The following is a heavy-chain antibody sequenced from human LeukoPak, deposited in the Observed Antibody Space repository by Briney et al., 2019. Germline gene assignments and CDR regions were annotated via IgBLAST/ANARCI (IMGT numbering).Heavy chain of an antibody. J-gene: IGHJ5*02. D-gene: IGHD6-13*01. Sequence: SETLSLTCAVYGGSFSGYYWSWIRQPPGKGLEWIGEINHSGSTNYNPSLKSRVTISVDTSKNQFSPKLSSVTAADTAVYYCARAQDIAAAGTMWFDPWGQGTLVTVSS. CDR3: ARAQDIAAAGTMWFDP. CDR1: GGSFSGYY. CDR2: INHSGST. V-gene: IGHV4-34*01.